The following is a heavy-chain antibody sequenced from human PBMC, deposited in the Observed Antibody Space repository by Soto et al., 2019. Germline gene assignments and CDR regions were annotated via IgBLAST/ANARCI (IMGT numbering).Heavy chain of an antibody. CDR1: GGSISSGDYY. CDR3: ARSDGRY. Sequence: SETLSLTCTVPGGSISSGDYYWSWIRQHPGKGLEWIGHIYNSGSTYYNPSLKSRVTISVDTSKNQFSLKLSSVTAADTAVYYCARSDGRYWGQGTLVTVSS. V-gene: IGHV4-31*03. J-gene: IGHJ4*02. CDR2: IYNSGST.